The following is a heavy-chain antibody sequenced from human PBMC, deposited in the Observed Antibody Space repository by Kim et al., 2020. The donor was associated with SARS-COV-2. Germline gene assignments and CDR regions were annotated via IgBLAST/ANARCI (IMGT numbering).Heavy chain of an antibody. V-gene: IGHV3-23*01. J-gene: IGHJ6*02. CDR1: GFTFSSYA. CDR2: ISGSGGST. Sequence: GGSLRLSCAASGFTFSSYAMSWVRQAPGKGLEWVSAISGSGGSTYYADSVKGRFTISRDNSKNTLYLQMNSLRAEDTAVYYCAKRFPGTIFGVELKYYYGMDVWGQGTTVTVSS. CDR3: AKRFPGTIFGVELKYYYGMDV. D-gene: IGHD3-3*01.